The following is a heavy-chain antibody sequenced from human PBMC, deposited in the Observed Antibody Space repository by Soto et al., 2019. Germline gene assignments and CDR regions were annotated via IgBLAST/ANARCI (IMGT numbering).Heavy chain of an antibody. CDR1: GFTFSNAW. CDR2: IKSKTDGGTT. J-gene: IGHJ5*02. V-gene: IGHV3-15*01. D-gene: IGHD4-17*01. Sequence: GGSLRLSCAASGFTFSNAWMSWVRQAPGKGLEWVGRIKSKTDGGTTDYAAPVKGRFTISRDDSKNTLYLQMNSLKTEDTAVYYCTTSYGDLFWYDPWGQGTLVTVSS. CDR3: TTSYGDLFWYDP.